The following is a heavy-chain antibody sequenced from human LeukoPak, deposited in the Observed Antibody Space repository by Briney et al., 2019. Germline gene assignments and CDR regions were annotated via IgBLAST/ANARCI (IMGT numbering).Heavy chain of an antibody. V-gene: IGHV3-66*01. J-gene: IGHJ5*02. CDR2: LYKGGST. CDR3: AREVLGYSYGDNWFDP. D-gene: IGHD5-18*01. Sequence: PGGSLTLSCEASGFSVNDDHMTWVRQAPGKGLQWVSVLYKGGSTHYADSVKARFSISRDTSKNTVFPHMKSLRVEDTAVYYCAREVLGYSYGDNWFDPWGQGSLVTVSS. CDR1: GFSVNDDH.